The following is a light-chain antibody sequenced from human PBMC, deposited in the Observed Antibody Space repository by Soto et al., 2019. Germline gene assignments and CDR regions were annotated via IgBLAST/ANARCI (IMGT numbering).Light chain of an antibody. Sequence: QSALTQPPSASGTPGQWVTISCSGSSSNIGSNTVNWYQQLPGTAPKLLIYGNNQRPSGVPDRFSGSKSGTSASLAISGLQSEDEADYYCVAWDDSLNGYVFGTGTKVTVL. CDR3: VAWDDSLNGYV. CDR1: SSNIGSNT. CDR2: GNN. J-gene: IGLJ1*01. V-gene: IGLV1-44*01.